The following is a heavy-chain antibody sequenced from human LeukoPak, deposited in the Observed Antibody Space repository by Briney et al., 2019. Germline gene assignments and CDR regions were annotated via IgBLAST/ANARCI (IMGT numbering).Heavy chain of an antibody. Sequence: SSVTVSCQASGGRFHSYAISWLRPAPGHGLEWMGRIIPILCKANHEQQFQGRVTITKSQPHGPDHLEPDSLSCDAPALYYRWRVGGGVAATETFDYWGQGTLVTV. V-gene: IGHV1-69*04. D-gene: IGHD2-15*01. J-gene: IGHJ4*02. CDR1: GGRFHSYA. CDR3: WRVGGGVAATETFDY. CDR2: IIPILCKA.